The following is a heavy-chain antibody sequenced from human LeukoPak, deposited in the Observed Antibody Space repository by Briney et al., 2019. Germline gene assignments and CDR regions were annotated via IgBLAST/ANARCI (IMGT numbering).Heavy chain of an antibody. J-gene: IGHJ4*02. CDR1: GFTFSSYA. V-gene: IGHV3-30*04. CDR2: ISYDGSNK. D-gene: IGHD3-10*01. CDR3: AKTPPMVRGVIIDY. Sequence: PGRSLRLSCAASGFTFSSYAMHWVRQAPGKGLEWVAVISYDGSNKYYADSVKGRFTISRDNSKNTLYLQMNSLRAEDTAVYYCAKTPPMVRGVIIDYWGQGTLVTVSS.